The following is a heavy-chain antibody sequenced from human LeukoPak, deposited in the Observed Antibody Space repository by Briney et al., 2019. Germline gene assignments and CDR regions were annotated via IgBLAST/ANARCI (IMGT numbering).Heavy chain of an antibody. V-gene: IGHV4-39*01. D-gene: IGHD6-19*01. CDR2: INHSGST. J-gene: IGHJ4*02. CDR3: ARQVGYSSGWYTPYFNY. CDR1: GGSISSSSYY. Sequence: PSETLSLTCTVSGGSISSSSYYWGWIRQPPGKGLEWIGEINHSGSTNYNPSLKSRVTISVDTSKNQFSLKLSSVTAADTAVYYCARQVGYSSGWYTPYFNYWGQGTLVTVSS.